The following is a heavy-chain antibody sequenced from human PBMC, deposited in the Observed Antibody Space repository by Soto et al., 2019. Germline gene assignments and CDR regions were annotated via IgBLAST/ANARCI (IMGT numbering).Heavy chain of an antibody. CDR3: ARKKQLARSNWFDP. J-gene: IGHJ5*02. V-gene: IGHV3-21*01. CDR1: GVSFSDYS. D-gene: IGHD6-6*01. CDR2: ITGNSEYK. Sequence: VGSLRLSCVVSGVSFSDYSMNWVRQAPGKGLEWVSLITGNSEYKYYADSVKGRFTISRDNSKNTLYLQMNSLRAEDTAVYYCARKKQLARSNWFDPWGQGTLVTVSS.